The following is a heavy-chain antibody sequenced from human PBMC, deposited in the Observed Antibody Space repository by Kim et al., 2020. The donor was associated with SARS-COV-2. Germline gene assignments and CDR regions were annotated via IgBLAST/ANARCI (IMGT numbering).Heavy chain of an antibody. V-gene: IGHV3-33*01. J-gene: IGHJ4*02. CDR1: GYTFSNYA. D-gene: IGHD3-10*01. CDR3: ARMYYGILDY. Sequence: GRSLRLSCAASGYTFSNYAMHWVRQAPGKGLEWVAVIWYDGSEKYYVDSVKGRFTISKDNSKNTLYLQMNSLRADDTAIYYCARMYYGILDYWGQGTLVTVSS. CDR2: IWYDGSEK.